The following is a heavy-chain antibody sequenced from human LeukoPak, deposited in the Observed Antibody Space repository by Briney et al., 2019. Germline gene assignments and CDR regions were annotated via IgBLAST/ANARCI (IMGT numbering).Heavy chain of an antibody. D-gene: IGHD5-12*01. CDR2: INPNSGGT. J-gene: IGHJ5*02. CDR1: GYTFTGYY. CDR3: AREYSGYDHSPVDP. Sequence: ASVKVSCKASGYTFTGYYMHWVRQAPGQGREWMGWINPNSGGTKYAQNFQGRVTMTRDTSISTAYMELSSLRSDDTAVYYCAREYSGYDHSPVDPWGQGTLVTVSS. V-gene: IGHV1-2*02.